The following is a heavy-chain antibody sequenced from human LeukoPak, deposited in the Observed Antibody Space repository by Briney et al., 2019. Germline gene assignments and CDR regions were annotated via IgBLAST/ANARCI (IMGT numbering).Heavy chain of an antibody. CDR3: ARASFNVVFGNWFDP. D-gene: IGHD2-8*01. CDR1: SGSIGSSSNY. V-gene: IGHV4-39*01. J-gene: IGHJ5*02. Sequence: SETLSHTCTVSSGSIGSSSNYWGWIRQAPGKGLEWIGNVYYSGSTFYNPSLKSRVTISVDTSKSQFFLKLRSVTAADTAIYYCARASFNVVFGNWFDPWGQGTLVTVSS. CDR2: VYYSGST.